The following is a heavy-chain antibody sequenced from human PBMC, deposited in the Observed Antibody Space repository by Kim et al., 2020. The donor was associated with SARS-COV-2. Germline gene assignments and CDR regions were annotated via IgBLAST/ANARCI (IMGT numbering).Heavy chain of an antibody. Sequence: GGSLRLSCAASGFTFSSYSMNWVRQAPGKGLEWVSYISSSSSTIYYADSVKGLFTISRDNAKNSLYLQMNSLRDEDTAVYYCARDSHYYGSGSYYFDYWGQGTLVTVSS. J-gene: IGHJ4*02. CDR3: ARDSHYYGSGSYYFDY. CDR2: ISSSSSTI. V-gene: IGHV3-48*02. D-gene: IGHD3-10*01. CDR1: GFTFSSYS.